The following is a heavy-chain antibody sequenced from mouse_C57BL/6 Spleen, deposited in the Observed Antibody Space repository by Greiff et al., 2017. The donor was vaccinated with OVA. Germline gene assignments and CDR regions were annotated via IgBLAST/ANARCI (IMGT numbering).Heavy chain of an antibody. J-gene: IGHJ2*01. CDR3: ASSLRRGYFDY. D-gene: IGHD1-2*01. V-gene: IGHV7-3*01. CDR1: GFTFTDYY. CDR2: IRNKANGYTT. Sequence: EVQLVESGGGLVQPGGSLSLSCAASGFTFTDYYMSWVRQPPGKALEWLGFIRNKANGYTTEYSASVKGRFTISRDNSQSILYLQMNALRAEDSATYYCASSLRRGYFDYWGQGTTLTVSS.